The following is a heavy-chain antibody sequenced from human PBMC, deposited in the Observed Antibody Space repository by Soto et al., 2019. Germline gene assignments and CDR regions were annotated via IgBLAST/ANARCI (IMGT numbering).Heavy chain of an antibody. D-gene: IGHD6-19*01. CDR1: GLTFSSYG. Sequence: PGGSLRLSCAASGLTFSSYGMHWVRQAPGKGLEWVAVISYDGSNKYYADSVKGRFTISRDNSKNTLYLQMNSLRAEDTAVYYCAKDSYGGEAVAGFYYYYGMDVWGQGTTVTVSS. CDR2: ISYDGSNK. J-gene: IGHJ6*02. V-gene: IGHV3-30*18. CDR3: AKDSYGGEAVAGFYYYYGMDV.